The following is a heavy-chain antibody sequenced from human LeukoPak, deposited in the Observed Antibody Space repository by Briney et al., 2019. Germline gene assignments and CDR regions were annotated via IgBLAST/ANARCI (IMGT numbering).Heavy chain of an antibody. J-gene: IGHJ3*02. V-gene: IGHV3-66*01. Sequence: GGSLRLSCAASGFTVSSNHMSWVRQAPGKGLEWVSVIYSGGSTYYADSVKGRFTISRDNSKNTLYLQMNSLRAEDTAVYYCARDSRGYSYADAFDIWGQGTMVTVSS. CDR3: ARDSRGYSYADAFDI. CDR2: IYSGGST. D-gene: IGHD5-18*01. CDR1: GFTVSSNH.